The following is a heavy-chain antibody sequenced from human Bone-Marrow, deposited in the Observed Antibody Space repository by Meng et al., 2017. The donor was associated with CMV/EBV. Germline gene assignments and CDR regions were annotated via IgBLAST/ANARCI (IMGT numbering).Heavy chain of an antibody. CDR3: ARDRGDY. D-gene: IGHD1-26*01. Sequence: GESLKISCAASGFTFSSYAMNWVRQAPGKGLEWVSVIYGGGNRTSYADSVKGRFTISRDNAKNSLYLQMNSLRAEDTAVYYCARDRGDYWGQGTLVTVSS. CDR1: GFTFSSYA. CDR2: IYGGGNRT. J-gene: IGHJ4*02. V-gene: IGHV3-23*03.